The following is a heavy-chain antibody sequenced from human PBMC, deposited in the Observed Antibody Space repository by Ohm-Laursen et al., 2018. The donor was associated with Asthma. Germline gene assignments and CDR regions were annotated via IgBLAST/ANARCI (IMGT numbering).Heavy chain of an antibody. CDR3: ARVTYSSGSPGFDY. CDR1: GGSISSGGYS. V-gene: IGHV4-30-2*01. D-gene: IGHD3-22*01. Sequence: SETLSLTCAVSGGSISSGGYSWSWIRQPPGKGLEWIGYIYHSGSTYYNPSLKSRVTISVDRSKNQFSLKLSSVTAADTAVYYCARVTYSSGSPGFDYWGQGTLVTVSS. J-gene: IGHJ4*02. CDR2: IYHSGST.